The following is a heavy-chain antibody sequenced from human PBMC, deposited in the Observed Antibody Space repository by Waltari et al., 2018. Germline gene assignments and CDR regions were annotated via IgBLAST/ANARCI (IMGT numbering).Heavy chain of an antibody. V-gene: IGHV4-4*09. J-gene: IGHJ4*02. D-gene: IGHD3-10*01. CDR3: ARSTTGVRGANSGWDS. CDR1: GGSVISNY. Sequence: QVQLQESGPGLVKPSETLSLTCAVSGGSVISNYWSWIRQSPGKGLEWIGYIYFNEYPDDNPSPRRRVTISVDTSKNQFSLKLLSVTAADTAIYFCARSTTGVRGANSGWDSWGQGTLVSVSS. CDR2: IYFNEYP.